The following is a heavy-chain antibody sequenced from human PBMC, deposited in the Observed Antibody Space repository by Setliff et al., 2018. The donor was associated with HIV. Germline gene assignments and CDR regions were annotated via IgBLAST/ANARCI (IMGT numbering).Heavy chain of an antibody. Sequence: PSETLSLTCTSSGDSISGYYWSWIRQPAGKGLEWIGRMHTSGNTNYNPSLKSRVTMSVDTSKNQFSLRLSSVTAADTAVYYCARVYDSSGYYYDRIFDYWGQGTLVTVSS. V-gene: IGHV4-4*07. CDR3: ARVYDSSGYYYDRIFDY. D-gene: IGHD3-22*01. J-gene: IGHJ4*02. CDR2: MHTSGNT. CDR1: GDSISGYY.